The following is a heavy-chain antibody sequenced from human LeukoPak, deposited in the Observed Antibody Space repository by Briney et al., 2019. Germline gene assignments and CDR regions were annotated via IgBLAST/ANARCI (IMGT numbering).Heavy chain of an antibody. J-gene: IGHJ4*02. V-gene: IGHV3-7*01. D-gene: IGHD2/OR15-2a*01. Sequence: GGSLRLSCAASGFTFSSYWVSWVRQAPGKGLEWVANIKQDGSEKYYVDSVKGRFTISRDNAKNSLYLQMNSLRAEDTAVYYCAREAGGMTHYFYYFDYWGQGTLVTVSS. CDR2: IKQDGSEK. CDR1: GFTFSSYW. CDR3: AREAGGMTHYFYYFDY.